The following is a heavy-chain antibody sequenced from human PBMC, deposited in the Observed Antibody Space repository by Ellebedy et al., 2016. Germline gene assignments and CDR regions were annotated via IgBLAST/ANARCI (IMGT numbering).Heavy chain of an antibody. CDR2: INSDGSST. D-gene: IGHD5-24*01. Sequence: GESLKISXAASGFTFSSYWMHWVRQAPGKGLVWVSRINSDGSSTSYADSVKGRFTISRDNAKNSLYLQMNSLRAEDTAVYYCARVIGRDGYNEGYWGQGTLVTVSS. J-gene: IGHJ4*02. CDR3: ARVIGRDGYNEGY. CDR1: GFTFSSYW. V-gene: IGHV3-74*01.